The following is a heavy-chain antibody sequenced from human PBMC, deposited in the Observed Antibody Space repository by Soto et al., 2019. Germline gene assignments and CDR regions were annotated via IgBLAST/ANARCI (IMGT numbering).Heavy chain of an antibody. CDR2: IRPGGDST. CDR3: TTHEKGAPWAGGFDS. CDR1: GFRFRTRA. Sequence: PGGSLRLSCAASGFRFRTRAMSWVRQAPGKGLEWVASIRPGGDSTYYADSVKGRFAVSRDNSNVTLYLQMDSLRVEDTAIYYCTTHEKGAPWAGGFDSWGQGTLVTVSS. J-gene: IGHJ5*01. D-gene: IGHD1-26*01. V-gene: IGHV3-23*01.